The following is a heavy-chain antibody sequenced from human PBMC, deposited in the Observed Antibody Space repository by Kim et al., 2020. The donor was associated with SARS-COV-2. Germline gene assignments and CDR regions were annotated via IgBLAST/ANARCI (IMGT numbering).Heavy chain of an antibody. V-gene: IGHV4-39*01. CDR2: IYYSGST. Sequence: SETLSLTCTVSGGSISSSSYYWGWIRQPPGKGLEWIGSIYYSGSTYYNPSLKSRVTISVDTSKNQFSLKLSSVTAADTAVYYCARRGYSYGFGGRGGWYFDPSGQATLVTVSS. CDR1: GGSISSSSYY. D-gene: IGHD5-18*01. CDR3: ARRGYSYGFGGRGGWYFDP. J-gene: IGHJ4*02.